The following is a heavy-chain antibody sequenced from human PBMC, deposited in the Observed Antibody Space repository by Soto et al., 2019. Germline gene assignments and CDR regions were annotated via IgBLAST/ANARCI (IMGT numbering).Heavy chain of an antibody. CDR1: GFTVTNNY. D-gene: IGHD2-21*02. V-gene: IGHV3-66*01. CDR3: ARKVTGPSWYFDL. J-gene: IGHJ2*01. CDR2: IYTSGGT. Sequence: EVQLVESGGGLVQPGGSLKLSCAASGFTVTNNYMSWVRQAPGKGLEWVSIIYTSGGTYYADSVKGRFTISRDNSKNSLYLQMNNLRAEDTAVFYCARKVTGPSWYFDLWGRGTLVTVSS.